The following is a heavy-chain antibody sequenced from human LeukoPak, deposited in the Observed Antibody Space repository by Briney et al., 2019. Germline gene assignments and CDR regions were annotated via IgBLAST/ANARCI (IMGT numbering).Heavy chain of an antibody. CDR2: ISSSGSTI. J-gene: IGHJ1*01. CDR3: AKFSTPTNSRH. Sequence: GGSLRLSCAASGFTFSSYEMNWVRQAPGKGLEWVSYISSSGSTIYYADSVKGRFTISRDNAKNSLYLQMNSLRAEDTAVYYCAKFSTPTNSRHWGQGTLVTVSS. CDR1: GFTFSSYE. D-gene: IGHD2/OR15-2a*01. V-gene: IGHV3-48*03.